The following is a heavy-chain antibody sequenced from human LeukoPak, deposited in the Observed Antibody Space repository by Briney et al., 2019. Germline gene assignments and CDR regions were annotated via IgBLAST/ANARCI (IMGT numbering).Heavy chain of an antibody. CDR3: AREGGGWLQNTDWYFDL. V-gene: IGHV1-69*13. CDR1: GGTFSSYA. D-gene: IGHD5-24*01. J-gene: IGHJ2*01. CDR2: IIPIFGTA. Sequence: SVKVSCKASGGTFSSYAISWVRQAPGQGLEWMGGIIPIFGTANYAQKFQGRVTITADESTSTAYMELSSLRSEDTAVYYCAREGGGWLQNTDWYFDLWGRGTLVTVSS.